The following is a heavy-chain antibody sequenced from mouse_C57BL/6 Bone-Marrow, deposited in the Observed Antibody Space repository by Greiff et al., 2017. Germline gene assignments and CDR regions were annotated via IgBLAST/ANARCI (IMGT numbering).Heavy chain of an antibody. CDR2: INPNNGGT. J-gene: IGHJ2*01. D-gene: IGHD1-1*01. Sequence: EVQLQQSGPELVKPGASVKISCKASGYTFTDYYMNWVKQSHGKSLEWIGDINPNNGGTSYNQKFKGKATLTVDKSSSTAYMELRSLTSEDSAVYYCARRVITTIYFDYWGQGTTLTVSS. CDR3: ARRVITTIYFDY. CDR1: GYTFTDYY. V-gene: IGHV1-26*01.